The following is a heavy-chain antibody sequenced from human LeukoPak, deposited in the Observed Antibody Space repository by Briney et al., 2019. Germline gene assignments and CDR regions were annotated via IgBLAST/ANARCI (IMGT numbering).Heavy chain of an antibody. V-gene: IGHV3-15*01. CDR3: TTGGHYYGD. D-gene: IGHD3-10*01. CDR2: IKSKADGGTA. J-gene: IGHJ4*02. Sequence: DPGGSLRLSCPVFGFASTDAWMSWVRQAPGKGLEWLGLIKSKADGGTAEDAAPVKGRFSISRDESKNTLYLQMNDLKIEDTALYHCTTGGHYYGDWGQGTLVTVSS. CDR1: GFASTDAW.